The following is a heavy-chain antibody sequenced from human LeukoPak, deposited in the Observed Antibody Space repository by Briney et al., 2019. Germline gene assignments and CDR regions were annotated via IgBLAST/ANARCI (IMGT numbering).Heavy chain of an antibody. V-gene: IGHV3-30*02. CDR2: IQYDGSNK. CDR1: GFTFSSYG. D-gene: IGHD6-19*01. CDR3: AKDRRAVAGPGGYFDY. J-gene: IGHJ4*02. Sequence: PGGSLRLSCAASGFTFSSYGMHWVRQAPGKGLEWVAFIQYDGSNKYYADSVKGRFTISRDNSKNTLYLQMNSLRAEDTAVYYCAKDRRAVAGPGGYFDYWGQGTLVTVSS.